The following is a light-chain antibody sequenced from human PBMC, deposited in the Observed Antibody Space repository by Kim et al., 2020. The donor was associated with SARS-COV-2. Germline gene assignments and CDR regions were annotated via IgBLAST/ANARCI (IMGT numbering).Light chain of an antibody. CDR1: SSNIGAGYD. V-gene: IGLV1-40*01. J-gene: IGLJ3*02. Sequence: QGVTIACPGSSSNIGAGYDVHWYRQLPGTAPKLLIYGNSNRPSGVPDRFSGSKSGTSASLAITGLQAEDEADYYCQSYDSSLSGWVFGGGTQLTVL. CDR2: GNS. CDR3: QSYDSSLSGWV.